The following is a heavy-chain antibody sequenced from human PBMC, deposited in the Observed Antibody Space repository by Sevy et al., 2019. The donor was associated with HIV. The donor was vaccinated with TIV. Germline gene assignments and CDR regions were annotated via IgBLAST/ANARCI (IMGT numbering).Heavy chain of an antibody. D-gene: IGHD3-9*01. CDR2: ISASGGYP. J-gene: IGHJ5*02. Sequence: GGSLRLSCAASGFTMRNHVMSWVRQAPGKGLEWVSTISASGGYPYYADSVKGRFTISRDNSKDTLDLQMDSLRADDTAIYYCARETVIGYLPWGQGTLVTVSS. CDR3: ARETVIGYLP. CDR1: GFTMRNHV. V-gene: IGHV3-23*01.